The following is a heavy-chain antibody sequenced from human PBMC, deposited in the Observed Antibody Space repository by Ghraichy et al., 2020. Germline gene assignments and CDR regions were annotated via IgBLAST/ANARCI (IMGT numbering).Heavy chain of an antibody. CDR2: IYLGDSDA. CDR1: GYSFTTYW. V-gene: IGHV5-51*01. Sequence: GESLNISCKGSGYSFTTYWIGWVRQMPGKDLEWMGIIYLGDSDARYSPSFKGQVTISADKSISTAYLQWSSLKASDTAMYYCARSPSLVRGGSFDYWGQGTLVTVSS. D-gene: IGHD2-15*01. CDR3: ARSPSLVRGGSFDY. J-gene: IGHJ4*02.